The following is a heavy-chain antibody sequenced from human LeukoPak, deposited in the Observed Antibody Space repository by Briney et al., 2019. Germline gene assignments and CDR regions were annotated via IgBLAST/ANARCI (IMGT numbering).Heavy chain of an antibody. CDR1: GYTFTSYD. D-gene: IGHD6-13*01. CDR3: ARGRHSSSWGQWWFDP. CDR2: MNPNSGNT. J-gene: IGHJ5*02. Sequence: ASVKVSCKASGYTFTSYDINWVRQASGQGLEWMGWMNPNSGNTGYAQKFQGRVAMTRNTSISTAYMELSSLRSEDTAVYYCARGRHSSSWGQWWFDPWGQGTLVTVSS. V-gene: IGHV1-8*01.